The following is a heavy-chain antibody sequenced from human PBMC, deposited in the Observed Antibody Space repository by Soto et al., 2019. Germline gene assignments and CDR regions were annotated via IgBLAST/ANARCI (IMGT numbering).Heavy chain of an antibody. V-gene: IGHV4-59*01. J-gene: IGHJ5*02. CDR3: ARDSVATRNWFDP. Sequence: SETLSLTCTVSGGSISSYYWSWIRQPPGKGLEWIGYIYYSGSTNYNPSLKSRVTISVDTSKNQFSLKLSSVTAADTAVYYCARDSVATRNWFDPWGQGTLVTVSS. D-gene: IGHD5-12*01. CDR1: GGSISSYY. CDR2: IYYSGST.